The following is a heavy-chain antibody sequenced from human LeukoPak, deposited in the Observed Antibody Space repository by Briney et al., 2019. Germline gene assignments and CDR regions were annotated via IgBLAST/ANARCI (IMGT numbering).Heavy chain of an antibody. J-gene: IGHJ6*03. V-gene: IGHV3-23*01. CDR2: VNDRGTGT. CDR1: GGSISGYY. CDR3: AKGLKTAVGPYMGYHYYMDV. Sequence: ETLSLTCTVSGGSISGYYWSWVRQAPGKGLEWVSTVNDRGTGTYYADSVKGRFTISRDNSKNTLSLQMISLRAEDTALYYCAKGLKTAVGPYMGYHYYMDVWGKGTTVTVSS. D-gene: IGHD5-18*01.